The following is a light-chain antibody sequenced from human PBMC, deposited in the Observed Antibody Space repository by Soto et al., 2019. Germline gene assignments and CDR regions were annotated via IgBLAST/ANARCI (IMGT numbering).Light chain of an antibody. CDR1: SSDVGVYNY. CDR3: CSHAGSYTFV. V-gene: IGLV2-11*01. CDR2: DVT. Sequence: QSVLTQPRSVSGSPGQSVTIYCTGTSSDVGVYNYVSWYQQHPGKAPKLMIYDVTKRPSGVPDRFSGSKSANTASLTISGLQAEDEADYYCCSHAGSYTFVFGTGTKVTVL. J-gene: IGLJ1*01.